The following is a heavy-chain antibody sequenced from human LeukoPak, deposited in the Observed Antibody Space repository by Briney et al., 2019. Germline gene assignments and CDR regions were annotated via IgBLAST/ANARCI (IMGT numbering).Heavy chain of an antibody. V-gene: IGHV1-2*06. CDR3: AREGAYWFDSSGTLGNDY. CDR1: GYTFTGYY. CDR2: HNPNSGGT. Sequence: ASVKVSCKASGYTFTGYYMHWVRQAPGQGLEWMGRHNPNSGGTNYAQKFQGRITMTRDTSISTAYMELSNLRSDDTAVYYCAREGAYWFDSSGTLGNDYWGQGTLVTVSS. D-gene: IGHD3-22*01. J-gene: IGHJ4*02.